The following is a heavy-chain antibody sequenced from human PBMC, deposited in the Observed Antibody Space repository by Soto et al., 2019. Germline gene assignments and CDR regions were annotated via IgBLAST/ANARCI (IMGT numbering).Heavy chain of an antibody. CDR2: MYNTGST. Sequence: QVQLQESGPGLVKPSETLSLTCTVSGGTISRYYWSWIRQPPGKGLEWIGYMYNTGSTVYNPSFKCRVTMTVETFKDRFSLKLNSVTAADTAVYYCARDLWGYCGTDCYPLDVWGQGTTVTVSS. J-gene: IGHJ6*02. CDR3: ARDLWGYCGTDCYPLDV. V-gene: IGHV4-59*01. CDR1: GGTISRYY. D-gene: IGHD2-21*02.